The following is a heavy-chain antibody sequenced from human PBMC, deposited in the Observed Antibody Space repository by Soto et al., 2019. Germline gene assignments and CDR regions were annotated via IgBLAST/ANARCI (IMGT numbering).Heavy chain of an antibody. V-gene: IGHV3-15*01. CDR3: TTDSVSYCSSTSCYFAAFDI. D-gene: IGHD2-2*01. CDR2: IKSKTDGGTT. J-gene: IGHJ3*02. Sequence: GGPLRLSCAASGFTFSTAWMIWVRQAPGKGLEWVGRIKSKTDGGTTDYAAPVKGRFTISRDDSKNTLYLQMNSLKTEDTAVYYCTTDSVSYCSSTSCYFAAFDIWGQGTMVTVSS. CDR1: GFTFSTAW.